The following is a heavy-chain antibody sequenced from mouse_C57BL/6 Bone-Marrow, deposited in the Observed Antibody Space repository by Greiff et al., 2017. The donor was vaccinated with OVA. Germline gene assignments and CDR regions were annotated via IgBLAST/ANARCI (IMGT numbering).Heavy chain of an antibody. Sequence: QVQLQQPGAELVRPGSSVKLSCKASGYTFTSYWMHWVKQRRIQGLEWIGNIDPSDSETHYNQKFKDKATLTVDKSSSTAYMQLSSLTSEDSAVYYCARRGYDYGFFDYWGQGTTLTVSS. CDR1: GYTFTSYW. V-gene: IGHV1-52*01. CDR2: IDPSDSET. D-gene: IGHD2-4*01. J-gene: IGHJ2*01. CDR3: ARRGYDYGFFDY.